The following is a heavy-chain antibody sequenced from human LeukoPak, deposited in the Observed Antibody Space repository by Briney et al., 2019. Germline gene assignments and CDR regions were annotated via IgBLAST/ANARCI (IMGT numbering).Heavy chain of an antibody. CDR3: ARDRKGYDSSFDY. CDR2: IWNDGSKT. CDR1: GFPFSTYG. Sequence: GGSLRLSCAASGFPFSTYGVHGVRQAPGKGLEGVAVIWNDGSKTYYADSVKGRFTISRDNSKNMLYLQMNSLRAEDTAVYCCARDRKGYDSSFDYWGQGTLVTVSS. J-gene: IGHJ4*02. D-gene: IGHD3-22*01. V-gene: IGHV3-33*01.